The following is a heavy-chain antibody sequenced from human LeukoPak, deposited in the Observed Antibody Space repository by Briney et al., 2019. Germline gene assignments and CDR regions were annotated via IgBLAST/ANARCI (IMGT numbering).Heavy chain of an antibody. D-gene: IGHD1-7*01. CDR2: INHSGTT. J-gene: IGHJ4*02. V-gene: IGHV4-34*01. CDR1: GGSFSAYY. Sequence: KPSETLSLTCAVYGGSFSAYYWSWIRQPPGKGLEWIGEINHSGTTNCNPSLKSRVTISIDTSKNQFSLKLNSVTAADTAVYFCARGVTGTSQLFDYWGQGTLVTVSS. CDR3: ARGVTGTSQLFDY.